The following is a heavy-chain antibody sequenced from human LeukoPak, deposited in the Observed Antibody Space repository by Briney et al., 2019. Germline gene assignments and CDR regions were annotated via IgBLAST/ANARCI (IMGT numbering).Heavy chain of an antibody. D-gene: IGHD3-10*01. CDR3: ARYCGSENYCISY. J-gene: IGHJ4*02. CDR2: INHSGAI. CDR1: GASFSAND. Sequence: PSETLSLTCAVYGASFSANDWIRIRQPPGKGLEWIGEINHSGAITYKPSLKSRLTISSDTSKNQFSLKLSSVTAADTAVYYCARYCGSENYCISYWGQGTLVTVSS. V-gene: IGHV4-34*01.